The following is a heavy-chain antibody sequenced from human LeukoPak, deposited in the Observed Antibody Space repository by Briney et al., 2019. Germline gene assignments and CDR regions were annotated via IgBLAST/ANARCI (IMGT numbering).Heavy chain of an antibody. CDR1: GYSISSGYY. CDR2: IYHSGST. Sequence: SETLSLTCTVSGYSISSGYYWGWIRQPPGKGLEWIGSIYHSGSTYYNPSLKSRVTISVDTSKNQFSLKLSSVTAADTAVYYCARQAMETGYYYYMDVWGKGTTVTVSS. D-gene: IGHD5-18*01. V-gene: IGHV4-38-2*02. J-gene: IGHJ6*03. CDR3: ARQAMETGYYYYMDV.